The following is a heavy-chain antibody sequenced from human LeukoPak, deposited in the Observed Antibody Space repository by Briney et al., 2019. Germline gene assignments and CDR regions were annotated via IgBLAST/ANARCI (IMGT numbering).Heavy chain of an antibody. J-gene: IGHJ4*02. D-gene: IGHD3-22*01. CDR3: ARGRYYYDSSGYTN. V-gene: IGHV3-48*03. CDR2: ISSSGSTI. CDR1: GFTFSSYE. Sequence: PGGSLRLSCAASGFTFSSYEMNWVRQAPGKGLEWVSYISSSGSTIYYADPVKGRFTISRDNAKNSLYLQMNSLRAEDTAGYYCARGRYYYDSSGYTNWGQGTLVTVSS.